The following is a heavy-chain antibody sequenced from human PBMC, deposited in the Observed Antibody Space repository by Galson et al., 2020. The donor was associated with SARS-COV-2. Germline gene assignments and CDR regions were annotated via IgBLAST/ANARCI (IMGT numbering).Heavy chain of an antibody. CDR1: GGSISSGGYY. D-gene: IGHD2-15*01. CDR2: IYYSGST. V-gene: IGHV4-31*03. Sequence: SETLSLTCTVSGGSISSGGYYWSWIRQHPGKGLEWIGYIYYSGSTYYNPSLKSRVTISVDTSKNQFSLKLSSVTAADTAVYYCARAEYCSGGSCYVSGQPFDYWGQGTLVTVSS. J-gene: IGHJ4*02. CDR3: ARAEYCSGGSCYVSGQPFDY.